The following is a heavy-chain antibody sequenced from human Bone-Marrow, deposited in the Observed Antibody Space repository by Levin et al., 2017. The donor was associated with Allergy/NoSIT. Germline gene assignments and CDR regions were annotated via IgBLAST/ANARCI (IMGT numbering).Heavy chain of an antibody. CDR2: LSSSASSE. D-gene: IGHD3-9*01. CDR1: GFTFSTYS. CDR3: ARVFVTGDYRDWFDP. J-gene: IGHJ5*02. Sequence: CAASGFTFSTYSMTWFRQAPGQGLEWVSYLSSSASSEYYADSVKGRFTISRDNAKNSLYLQMNSLRAEDTAVYYCARVFVTGDYRDWFDPWGQGTLVIVSS. V-gene: IGHV3-48*01.